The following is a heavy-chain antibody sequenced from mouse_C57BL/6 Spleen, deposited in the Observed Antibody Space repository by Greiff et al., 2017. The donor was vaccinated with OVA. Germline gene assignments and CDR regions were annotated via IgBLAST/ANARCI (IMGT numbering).Heavy chain of an antibody. CDR1: GYTFTSYW. J-gene: IGHJ2*01. CDR3: AMVTTGEYYFDY. V-gene: IGHV1-69*01. CDR2: IDPSASYT. D-gene: IGHD2-2*01. Sequence: VQLQQPGAELVMPGASVKLSCKASGYTFTSYWMHWVKQRPGQGLEWIGEIDPSASYTTYNQKFKGKATLTVEKSSSTAYMQLSSLTSEDSAVYYCAMVTTGEYYFDYWGQGTTLTVSS.